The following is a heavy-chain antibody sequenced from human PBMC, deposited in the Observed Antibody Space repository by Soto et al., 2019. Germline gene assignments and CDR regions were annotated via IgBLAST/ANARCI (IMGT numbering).Heavy chain of an antibody. CDR1: GGTFNSHT. D-gene: IGHD2-2*01. CDR3: AGEGVTSSMSLTRMAYHYYGLEV. CDR2: IMPMFGLT. V-gene: IGHV1-69*12. J-gene: IGHJ6*02. Sequence: QVQLVQSGAEVKKPGSSVKVSCRASGGTFNSHTISWVRQAPGQGLEWKGGIMPMFGLTNYARKFQGRLTISENESTTTAYMEVLGLTSDATSVYYCAGEGVTSSMSLTRMAYHYYGLEVWGQGTTVIVSS.